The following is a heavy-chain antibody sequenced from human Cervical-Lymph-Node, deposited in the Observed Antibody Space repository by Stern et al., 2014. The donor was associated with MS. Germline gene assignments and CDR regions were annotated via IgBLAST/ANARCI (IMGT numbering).Heavy chain of an antibody. D-gene: IGHD3-22*01. J-gene: IGHJ4*02. Sequence: VQLVESGGDLVQPGRSLRLSCAASGFTFDDYAMHWVRQAPGKGLEWVSGISWNSGSIDYADSVKGRFTISRDNARKSLYLQLNSLRPEDTALYYCAKDTDSSGSYPYFYDWGQGTLVTVSS. V-gene: IGHV3-9*01. CDR2: ISWNSGSI. CDR1: GFTFDDYA. CDR3: AKDTDSSGSYPYFYD.